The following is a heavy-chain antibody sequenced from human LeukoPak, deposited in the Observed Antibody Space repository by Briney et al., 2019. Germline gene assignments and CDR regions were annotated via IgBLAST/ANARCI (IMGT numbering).Heavy chain of an antibody. CDR3: AKESGWQVYYFDL. CDR2: INPNSGGK. J-gene: IGHJ4*02. D-gene: IGHD6-19*01. V-gene: IGHV1-2*02. Sequence: ASVKVSCKASGYTFNGSYMHWVRQVPGQGLEWMGWINPNSGGKNYAQRFQGRVTMTRDTSVSTAYMELSGLTSDDTAVYYCAKESGWQVYYFDLWGQGTRVTVSS. CDR1: GYTFNGSY.